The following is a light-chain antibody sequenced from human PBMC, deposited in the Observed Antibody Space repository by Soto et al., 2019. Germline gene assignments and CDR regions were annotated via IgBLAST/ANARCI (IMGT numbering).Light chain of an antibody. CDR1: QSVTSTY. J-gene: IGKJ1*01. CDR3: QQYDDSPWT. Sequence: EIVLTQSPGTLSLSPGERSTLSCRPSQSVTSTYLAWYQQKPGQAPRLLIYGVSSRATGIPDRFSGSGSGTDFTLTISRLEPEDFAVYYCQQYDDSPWTFGQGTKVEIK. CDR2: GVS. V-gene: IGKV3-20*01.